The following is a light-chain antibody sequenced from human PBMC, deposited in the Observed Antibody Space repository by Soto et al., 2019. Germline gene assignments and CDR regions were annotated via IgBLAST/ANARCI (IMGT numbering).Light chain of an antibody. CDR1: QSISRW. V-gene: IGKV1-5*01. Sequence: DIRMSMSPSTVYESVRDRVTITCRASQSISRWLTWYQQKPGKAPKLLIYEASNLESGVPSRFSGSGSGTEFTLTIGGLQPDDFATYYCQQFNSYPITSGQAGRPAIK. CDR3: QQFNSYPIT. J-gene: IGKJ5*01. CDR2: EAS.